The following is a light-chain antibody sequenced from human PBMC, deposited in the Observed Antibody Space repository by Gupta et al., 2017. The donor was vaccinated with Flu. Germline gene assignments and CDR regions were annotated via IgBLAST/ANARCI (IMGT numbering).Light chain of an antibody. CDR1: RSDVGSSNY. J-gene: IGLJ1*01. V-gene: IGLV2-8*01. CDR3: SAYAGSNNVYV. CDR2: EVS. Sequence: QSALTQPPSASGSPGQSVTISCPGTRSDVGSSNYVSWYQQHPGKGPKLMIYEVSKRPSGVPDRFSGSKSGNTASLTVSGLQAEDEADYYCSAYAGSNNVYVFGTGTKVTVL.